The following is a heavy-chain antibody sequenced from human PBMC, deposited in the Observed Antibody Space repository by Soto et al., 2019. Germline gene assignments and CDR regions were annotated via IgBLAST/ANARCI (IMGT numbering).Heavy chain of an antibody. V-gene: IGHV3-9*01. CDR2: ISWNSGSI. D-gene: IGHD3-9*01. CDR3: AKDILTGRSLYGMDV. Sequence: EVQLVESGGGLVQPGRSLRLSCAASGFTFDDYAMPWVRHSPGKGLEWASGISWNSGSIGDADSAKGRCTISRDNAKNSLYLQMNSLRAEDTALYYCAKDILTGRSLYGMDVWGQGTTVTVSS. J-gene: IGHJ6*02. CDR1: GFTFDDYA.